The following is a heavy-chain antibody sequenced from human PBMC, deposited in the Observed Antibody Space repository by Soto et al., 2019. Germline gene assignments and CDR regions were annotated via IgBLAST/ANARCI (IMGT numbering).Heavy chain of an antibody. Sequence: QVQLVQSGAEVKKPGSSVKVSCKASGGTFSSYAISWVRQAPGQGLEWMGGIIPIFGTANYAQKFQGRVTITADESTSTAYMKLSSLRSEDTAVYYCALYSSSFRYYGMDVWGQGTTVTVSS. CDR2: IIPIFGTA. V-gene: IGHV1-69*12. CDR3: ALYSSSFRYYGMDV. CDR1: GGTFSSYA. D-gene: IGHD6-6*01. J-gene: IGHJ6*02.